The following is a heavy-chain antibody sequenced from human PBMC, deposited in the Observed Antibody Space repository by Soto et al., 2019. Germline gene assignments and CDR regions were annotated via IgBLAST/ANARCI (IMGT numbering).Heavy chain of an antibody. D-gene: IGHD3-16*01. Sequence: PGGSLRLSCAASGFTFSSYSMNWVRQAPGKGLEWVPYIISSSSTIYYADSVKGRFTISRDNAKNSLYLQMNSLRAEDTAVYYCASQWGVTKSSKYYYYYYMDVWGKGTTVTVSS. CDR3: ASQWGVTKSSKYYYYYYMDV. J-gene: IGHJ6*03. CDR2: IISSSSTI. V-gene: IGHV3-48*01. CDR1: GFTFSSYS.